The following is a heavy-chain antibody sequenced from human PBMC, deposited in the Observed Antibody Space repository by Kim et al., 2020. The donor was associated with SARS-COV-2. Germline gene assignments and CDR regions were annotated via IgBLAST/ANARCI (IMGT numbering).Heavy chain of an antibody. CDR2: ISYDGSNK. J-gene: IGHJ4*02. CDR1: GFTFSSYA. CDR3: ARLYSGSYSGYFDY. V-gene: IGHV3-30*04. D-gene: IGHD1-26*01. Sequence: GGSLRLSCAASGFTFSSYAMHWVRQAPGKGLEWVAVISYDGSNKYYADSVKGRFTISRDNSKNTLYLQMNSLRAEDTAVYYCARLYSGSYSGYFDYWGQGTLVTVSS.